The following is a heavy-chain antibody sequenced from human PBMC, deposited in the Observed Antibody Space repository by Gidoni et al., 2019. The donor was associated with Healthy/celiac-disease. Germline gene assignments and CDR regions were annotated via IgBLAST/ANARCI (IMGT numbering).Heavy chain of an antibody. CDR3: ARMAWGRAYFDY. CDR2: ISSSGSTI. CDR1: GFTFSSYE. Sequence: EVQLVESGGGLVQPGGSLSLSCAASGFTFSSYEMNWVRQAPGKGLEWVSYISSSGSTIYYADSVKGRFTISRDNAKNSLYLQMNSLRAEDTAVYYCARMAWGRAYFDYWGQGTLVTVSS. V-gene: IGHV3-48*03. D-gene: IGHD7-27*01. J-gene: IGHJ4*02.